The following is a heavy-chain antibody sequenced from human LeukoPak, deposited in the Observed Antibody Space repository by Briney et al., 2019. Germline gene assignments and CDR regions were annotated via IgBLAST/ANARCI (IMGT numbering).Heavy chain of an antibody. CDR2: IYYSGST. CDR3: ASYDSSGYYSDAFDI. V-gene: IGHV4-61*08. Sequence: SETLSLTCTVSGGSISSGDYYWSWIRQPPGKGLEWIGYIYYSGSTNYNPSLKSRVTISVDTSKNQFSLKLSSVTAADTAVYYCASYDSSGYYSDAFDIWGQGTMVTVSS. CDR1: GGSISSGDYY. J-gene: IGHJ3*02. D-gene: IGHD3-22*01.